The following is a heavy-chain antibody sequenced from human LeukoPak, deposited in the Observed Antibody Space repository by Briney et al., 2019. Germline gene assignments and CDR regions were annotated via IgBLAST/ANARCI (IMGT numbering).Heavy chain of an antibody. Sequence: HPGGSLRLSCAASGFTFSSFWMSWVRQAPGKGLVWVSRINSDGSSPSYADSVKGRFTISRDNSKNTLYLQMNNLSAEDTAVYYCARETSGSFPYWGQGTLVTVSS. D-gene: IGHD2-15*01. CDR2: INSDGSSP. J-gene: IGHJ4*02. V-gene: IGHV3-74*01. CDR1: GFTFSSFW. CDR3: ARETSGSFPY.